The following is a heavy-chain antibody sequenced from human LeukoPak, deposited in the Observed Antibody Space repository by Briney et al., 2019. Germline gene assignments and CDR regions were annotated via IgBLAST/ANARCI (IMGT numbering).Heavy chain of an antibody. V-gene: IGHV1-8*01. Sequence: ASVKVSCKASGYTFTSYDINWVRQATGQGLEWMGWMNPNSGNTGYAQKFQGRVTMTRDTSISTAYMELSSLRSEDTAVYYCARISFSYDSSGYYYKYFQHWGQGTLVTVSS. CDR1: GYTFTSYD. D-gene: IGHD3-22*01. J-gene: IGHJ1*01. CDR2: MNPNSGNT. CDR3: ARISFSYDSSGYYYKYFQH.